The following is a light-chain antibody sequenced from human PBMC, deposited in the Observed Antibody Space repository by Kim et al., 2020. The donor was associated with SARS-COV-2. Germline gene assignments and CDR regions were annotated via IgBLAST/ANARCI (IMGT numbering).Light chain of an antibody. CDR2: TAS. V-gene: IGKV1-16*02. CDR3: QQYNSYPLT. CDR1: QGIVNH. Sequence: ASIGDRVTVTCRARQGIVNHLAWFAKRPGKVPKSLIYTASNLPSGVPSKFSASGSGTDLTLTIASLQPEDFATYYCQQYNSYPLTFGGGTKVDIK. J-gene: IGKJ4*01.